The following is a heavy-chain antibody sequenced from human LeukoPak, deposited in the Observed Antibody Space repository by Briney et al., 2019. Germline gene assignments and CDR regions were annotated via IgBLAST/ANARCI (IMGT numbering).Heavy chain of an antibody. Sequence: GGSLRLSCAASGFTFSSYAMHWVRQAPGKGLEWVAVISYDGSNKYYADSVKGRFTISRDNSKNTLYLQMNSLRAEDTAVYYCARVKSLYSRAFDPWGQGTLVTVSS. CDR1: GFTFSSYA. J-gene: IGHJ5*02. V-gene: IGHV3-30*14. CDR2: ISYDGSNK. CDR3: ARVKSLYSRAFDP. D-gene: IGHD6-25*01.